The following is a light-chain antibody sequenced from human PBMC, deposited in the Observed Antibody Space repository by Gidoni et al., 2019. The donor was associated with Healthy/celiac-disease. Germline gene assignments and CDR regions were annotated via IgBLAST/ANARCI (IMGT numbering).Light chain of an antibody. CDR1: QDISNY. CDR3: QQYDNFLT. Sequence: DIQMTQSPSSLSASVGDRVTITCQASQDISNYLNWYQQKPGKAPKLLIYDASNLETGVPPRFSGSGSGTDFTFTISSLQPEDIATYYCQQYDNFLTFGGXTKVEIK. V-gene: IGKV1-33*01. J-gene: IGKJ4*01. CDR2: DAS.